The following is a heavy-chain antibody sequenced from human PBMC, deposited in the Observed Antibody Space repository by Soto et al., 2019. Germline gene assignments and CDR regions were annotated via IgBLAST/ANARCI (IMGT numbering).Heavy chain of an antibody. CDR3: ARLRLGVGSSWFYYYYGMDV. V-gene: IGHV4-34*01. CDR1: GGSFSGYY. J-gene: IGHJ6*02. D-gene: IGHD6-13*01. CDR2: INHSGST. Sequence: SETLSLTCAVYGGSFSGYYWSWIRQPPGKGLEWIGEINHSGSTNYNPSLKGRVTISVDTSKNQFSLKLSSVTAADTAVYYCARLRLGVGSSWFYYYYGMDVWGQGTTVTVSS.